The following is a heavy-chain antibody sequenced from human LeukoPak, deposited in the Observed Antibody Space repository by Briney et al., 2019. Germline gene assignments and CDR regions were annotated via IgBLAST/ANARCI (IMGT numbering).Heavy chain of an antibody. CDR3: ARYGIAAAGTGLGWFDP. V-gene: IGHV4-59*08. CDR2: IYYSGST. D-gene: IGHD6-13*01. CDR1: GGPLTSYY. J-gene: IGHJ5*02. Sequence: SETLSLTCAVSGGPLTSYYWSWIRQPPGKGLEWIGYIYYSGSTNYNPSLKSRVTISVDTSKNQFSLKLSSVTAADTAVYYCARYGIAAAGTGLGWFDPWGQGTLVTVSS.